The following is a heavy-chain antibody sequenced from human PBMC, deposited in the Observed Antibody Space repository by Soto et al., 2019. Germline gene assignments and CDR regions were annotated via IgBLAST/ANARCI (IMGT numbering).Heavy chain of an antibody. J-gene: IGHJ5*02. CDR2: IIPILGIA. V-gene: IGHV1-69*02. CDR1: GGPFSRYT. CDR3: ARIGVISISFRFDP. D-gene: IGHD3-22*01. Sequence: QVQLVQSGAEVTKPGSSVKVSCQASGGPFSRYTISWVRQAPGQGLEWMGRIIPILGIANYAQKFQGRVTITADKSTSKAYMELSNMISEDTAVDYCARIGVISISFRFDPWGVVTLVTVSS.